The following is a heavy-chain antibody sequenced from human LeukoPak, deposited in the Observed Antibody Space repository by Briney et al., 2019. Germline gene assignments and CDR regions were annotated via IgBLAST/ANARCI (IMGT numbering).Heavy chain of an antibody. CDR3: AKDWGISWNHFLVYYFDY. Sequence: GGSLRLSCAASGFSLSGYWMGWVRQAPGKGLEWVSAISGSGGSTYYADSVKGRFTISRDNSKNTLYLQMNSLRAEDTAVYYCAKDWGISWNHFLVYYFDYWGQGTLVTVSS. CDR1: GFSLSGYW. V-gene: IGHV3-23*01. CDR2: ISGSGGST. D-gene: IGHD1-14*01. J-gene: IGHJ4*02.